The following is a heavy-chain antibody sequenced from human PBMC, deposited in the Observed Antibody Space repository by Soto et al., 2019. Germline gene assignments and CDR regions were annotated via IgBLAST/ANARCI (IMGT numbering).Heavy chain of an antibody. V-gene: IGHV3-64*01. D-gene: IGHD3-3*01. CDR3: AKDLPAKCDFWSGLDY. J-gene: IGHJ4*02. Sequence: PGVSLRLSCAASGFTFSSYAMHWARQAPGKGLEYVSAISSDGSSKYYANSVKGRFTISKDNSKNTLYLQMDSLRAEDTAVYYCAKDLPAKCDFWSGLDYWGQGTLVTVS. CDR1: GFTFSSYA. CDR2: ISSDGSSK.